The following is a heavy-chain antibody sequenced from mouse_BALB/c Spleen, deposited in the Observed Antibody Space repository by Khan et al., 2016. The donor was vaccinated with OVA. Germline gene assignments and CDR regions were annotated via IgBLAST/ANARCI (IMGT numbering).Heavy chain of an antibody. Sequence: EVQLQESGPDLVKPSQSLSLTCTVTGYSITSGYSWHWIRQFPGNKLEWMGYIYHSGSINYNPSLKSRLYITRDTSKNLFFLQLNSVTTEDTATYYCARDGNYMDYWGQGTSVTVSS. D-gene: IGHD2-1*01. J-gene: IGHJ4*01. V-gene: IGHV3-1*02. CDR1: GYSITSGYS. CDR2: IYHSGSI. CDR3: ARDGNYMDY.